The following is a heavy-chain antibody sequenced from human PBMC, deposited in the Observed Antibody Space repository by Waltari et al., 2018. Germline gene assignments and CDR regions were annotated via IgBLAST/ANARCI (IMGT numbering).Heavy chain of an antibody. CDR2: IRQDGSEK. CDR1: GFSFSSFW. D-gene: IGHD3-9*01. V-gene: IGHV3-7*01. Sequence: EVQLVESGGGLVQPGGSLRLTCAASGFSFSSFWMSWVRQAPGKGLEWVANIRQDGSEKYYVDSVKGRFTISRDNAKNSVYLQMNSLRAEDVALYYCAATRYFDWLDGYWGQGSLVTVSS. J-gene: IGHJ4*02. CDR3: AATRYFDWLDGY.